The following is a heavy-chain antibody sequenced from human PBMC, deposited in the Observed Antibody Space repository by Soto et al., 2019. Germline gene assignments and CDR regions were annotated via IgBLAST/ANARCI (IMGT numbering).Heavy chain of an antibody. Sequence: PSETLSLTCTVSGGSVSSGSYYWSWIRQPPGKGLEWIGYIYYSGSTNYNPSLKSRVTISVDTSKNQFSLKLSSVTAADTAVYYCAGEPRITIFGGVPAAWFDPWGQGTLVTVSS. D-gene: IGHD3-3*01. CDR3: AGEPRITIFGGVPAAWFDP. J-gene: IGHJ5*02. CDR1: GGSVSSGSYY. CDR2: IYYSGST. V-gene: IGHV4-61*01.